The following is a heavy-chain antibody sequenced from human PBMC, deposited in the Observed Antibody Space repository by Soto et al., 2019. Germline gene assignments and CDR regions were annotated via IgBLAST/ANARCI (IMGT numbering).Heavy chain of an antibody. CDR3: ASTVVTPGYYYGMDV. D-gene: IGHD2-21*02. V-gene: IGHV4-31*03. J-gene: IGHJ6*02. CDR2: IYCSGST. CDR1: GGSISSGGYY. Sequence: QVQLQESGPGLVKPSQTLSLTCTVSGGSISSGGYYWSWIRQHPGKGLEWIGYIYCSGSTYYNPSLKSRVTISVDTSKNQFSLKLSSVTAADTAVYYCASTVVTPGYYYGMDVWGQGTTVTVSS.